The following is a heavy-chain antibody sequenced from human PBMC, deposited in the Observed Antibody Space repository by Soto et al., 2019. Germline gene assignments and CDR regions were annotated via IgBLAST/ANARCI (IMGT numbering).Heavy chain of an antibody. V-gene: IGHV1-69*02. CDR1: GGDCEFS. CDR3: ARLPADVDV. Sequence: QVQLEQSGAEVKKPGSSVKVSCTLSGGDCEFSISWVRQAPGQGPEWMGRIIPLLNIINYSPRFQDRFTITADKSTKTAYMELRSLRSDDTAVYYCARLPADVDVWGQGTTVSVSS. J-gene: IGHJ6*02. CDR2: IIPLLNII.